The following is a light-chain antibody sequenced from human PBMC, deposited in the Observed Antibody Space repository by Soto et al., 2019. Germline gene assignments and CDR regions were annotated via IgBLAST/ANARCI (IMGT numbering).Light chain of an antibody. CDR2: GAS. CDR3: QQYNNWPWT. Sequence: EIVMTQSPAPPSLSPGEKNTPSCRASQSVSSNLAWYQQKPGQAPRLLIYGASTRATGIPARFSGSGSGTEFTLTISSLQSEDFAVYYCQQYNNWPWTFGQGTKV. CDR1: QSVSSN. V-gene: IGKV3-15*01. J-gene: IGKJ1*01.